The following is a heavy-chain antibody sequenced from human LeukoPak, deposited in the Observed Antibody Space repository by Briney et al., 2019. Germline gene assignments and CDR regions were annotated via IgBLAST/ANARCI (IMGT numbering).Heavy chain of an antibody. J-gene: IGHJ4*02. V-gene: IGHV1-18*01. D-gene: IGHD3-3*01. CDR3: ARDRDYDFWSGYPNFDY. CDR2: ISAYNGNT. Sequence: GASVKVPCKASGYTFTSYGISWVRQAPGQGLEWMGWISAYNGNTNYAQKLQGRVTMTTDTSTSTAYMELRSLRSDDTAVYYCARDRDYDFWSGYPNFDYWGQGTLVTVSS. CDR1: GYTFTSYG.